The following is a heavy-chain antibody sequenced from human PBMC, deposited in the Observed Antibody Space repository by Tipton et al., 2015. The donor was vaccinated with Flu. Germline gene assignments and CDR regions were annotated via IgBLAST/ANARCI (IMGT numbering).Heavy chain of an antibody. V-gene: IGHV4-39*07. CDR3: ATVSSYYFFSDS. CDR1: GGSISSSSYH. Sequence: TLSLTCTVSGGSISSSSYHWAWIRQPPGKGLEWIGSIYYTGNTYHTPSLESRVSISADTSKRQFSLKLTSVTAADTAVYYCATVSSYYFFSDSWGQGTLVTVSS. CDR2: IYYTGNT. D-gene: IGHD1-26*01. J-gene: IGHJ4*02.